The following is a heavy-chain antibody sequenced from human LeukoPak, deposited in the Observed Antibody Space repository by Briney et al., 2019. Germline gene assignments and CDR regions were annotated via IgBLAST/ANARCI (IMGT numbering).Heavy chain of an antibody. J-gene: IGHJ4*02. CDR3: ARLLPGGTRYLDS. D-gene: IGHD3-9*01. CDR1: GFTFSNYG. V-gene: IGHV3-74*01. Sequence: PGGSLRLSCAASGFTFSNYGMHWVRQAPGKGLVWVSRIYTDGSDTTYADSVKGRFTISRDNARNTLYLQMNSLRAEDTAVYYCARLLPGGTRYLDSWGQGTLVTVSS. CDR2: IYTDGSDT.